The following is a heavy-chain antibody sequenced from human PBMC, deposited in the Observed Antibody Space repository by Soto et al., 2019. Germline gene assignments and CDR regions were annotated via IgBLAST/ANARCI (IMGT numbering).Heavy chain of an antibody. Sequence: GGSLRLSCAASGFTFSDYYMSWIRQAPGKGLEWVSYISSSGSTIYYADSVKGRFTISRDNAKNSLYLQMNSLRAEDTAVYYCARRAYCSSTSCYPPYYYYYMDVWGKGTTVTVSS. V-gene: IGHV3-11*01. CDR2: ISSSGSTI. CDR1: GFTFSDYY. J-gene: IGHJ6*03. D-gene: IGHD2-2*01. CDR3: ARRAYCSSTSCYPPYYYYYMDV.